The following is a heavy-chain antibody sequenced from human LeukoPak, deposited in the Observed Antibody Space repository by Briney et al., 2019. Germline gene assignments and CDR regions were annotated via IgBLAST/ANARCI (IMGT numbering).Heavy chain of an antibody. CDR1: GGSISSSSYY. CDR2: IYYSGST. J-gene: IGHJ4*02. D-gene: IGHD3-22*01. Sequence: SETLSLTCTVSGGSISSSSYYWGWIRQPPGKGLEWIGSIYYSGSTYYNPSLKSRITISLDTSKNQFSLKLSSVTAADTAVYFCARTDSRGYYVDFWGQGTLVTVSS. CDR3: ARTDSRGYYVDF. V-gene: IGHV4-39*07.